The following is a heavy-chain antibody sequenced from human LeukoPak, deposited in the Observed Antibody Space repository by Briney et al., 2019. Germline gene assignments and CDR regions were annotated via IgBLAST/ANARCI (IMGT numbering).Heavy chain of an antibody. V-gene: IGHV4-59*01. J-gene: IGHJ6*03. Sequence: SETLSLTCTVSGGSISNYYWSWIRQPPGKGLEWIGYIYSSGSTNYNPSLKSRVTISVDTSKIQFSLKLSSVTAADTAVYYCARVTRDSSSWYVPYYYYYYMDVWGKGTTVTVSS. D-gene: IGHD6-13*01. CDR1: GGSISNYY. CDR3: ARVTRDSSSWYVPYYYYYYMDV. CDR2: IYSSGST.